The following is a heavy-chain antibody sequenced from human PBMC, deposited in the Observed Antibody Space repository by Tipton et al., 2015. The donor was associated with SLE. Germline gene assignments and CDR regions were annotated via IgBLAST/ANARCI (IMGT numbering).Heavy chain of an antibody. Sequence: SLRLSCTASGFTFGDYAMSWVRQAPGKGLEWVGFIRSKAYGGTTEYAASVKGRFTISRDDSKSIAYLQMNSLKTEDTAVYYCTREAPSDYVWGSYRPDYWGQGTLVTVSS. J-gene: IGHJ4*02. CDR1: GFTFGDYA. V-gene: IGHV3-49*04. CDR2: IRSKAYGGTT. CDR3: TREAPSDYVWGSYRPDY. D-gene: IGHD3-16*02.